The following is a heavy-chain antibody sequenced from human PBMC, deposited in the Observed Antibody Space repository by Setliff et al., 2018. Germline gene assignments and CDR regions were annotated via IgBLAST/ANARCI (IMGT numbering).Heavy chain of an antibody. V-gene: IGHV4-59*01. CDR1: GGSISSYY. CDR2: IYYSGST. CDR3: ARAGLGYSSGWYGHDAFDI. D-gene: IGHD6-19*01. Sequence: LSLTCTVSGGSISSYYWSWIRQPPGKGLEWIGYIYYSGSTNYNPSLKSRVTISVDTSKNQFSLKLSSVTAAGTAVYHCARAGLGYSSGWYGHDAFDIWGQGTMVTVSS. J-gene: IGHJ3*02.